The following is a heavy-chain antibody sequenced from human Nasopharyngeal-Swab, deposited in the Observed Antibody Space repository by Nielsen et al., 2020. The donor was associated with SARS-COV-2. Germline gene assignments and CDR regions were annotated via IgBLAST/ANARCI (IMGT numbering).Heavy chain of an antibody. J-gene: IGHJ3*02. V-gene: IGHV1-2*04. CDR2: INPNSGGT. Sequence: ASVKVSCKASGYTFTGYYMHWVRQAPGLGLVWMGWINPNSGGTNYAQKFQGWVTMTRDTSISTAYMELSRLRSDDTAVYYCARVGRYYYDSSGYYGDAFDIWGQGTMVTVSS. D-gene: IGHD3-22*01. CDR3: ARVGRYYYDSSGYYGDAFDI. CDR1: GYTFTGYY.